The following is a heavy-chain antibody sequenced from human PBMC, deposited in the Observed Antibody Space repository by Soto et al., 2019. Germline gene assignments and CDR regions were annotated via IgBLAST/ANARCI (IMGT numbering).Heavy chain of an antibody. J-gene: IGHJ6*02. V-gene: IGHV3-74*01. CDR2: INSDGSST. D-gene: IGHD1-1*01. CDR1: GFTFSSYW. CDR3: ARDRRRQGYYYYGMDV. Sequence: SGGSLRLSCAASGFTFSSYWMHWVRQAPGKGLVWVSRINSDGSSTSYADSVKGRFTISRDNAKNTLYLQMNSLRAEDTAVYYCARDRRRQGYYYYGMDVWGQGTTVTVSS.